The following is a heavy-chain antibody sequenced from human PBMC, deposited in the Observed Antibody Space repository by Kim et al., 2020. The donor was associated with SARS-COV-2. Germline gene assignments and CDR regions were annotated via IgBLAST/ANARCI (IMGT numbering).Heavy chain of an antibody. V-gene: IGHV3-23*01. J-gene: IGHJ6*02. D-gene: IGHD7-27*01. Sequence: VKGRFTISRDNSKNTLYLQMNSLRAEDTAVYYCAKPVSNWGSNYYYGMDVWGQGTTVTVSS. CDR3: AKPVSNWGSNYYYGMDV.